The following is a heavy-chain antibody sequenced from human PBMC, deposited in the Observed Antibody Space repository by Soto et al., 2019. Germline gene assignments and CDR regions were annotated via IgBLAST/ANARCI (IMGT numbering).Heavy chain of an antibody. J-gene: IGHJ6*02. V-gene: IGHV3-30-3*01. CDR1: GFTFSSYE. CDR2: ISYDGSNK. Sequence: PGGSLRLSCAASGFTFSSYEMNWVRQTPGKGLEWVAIISYDGSNKYYADSVKGRFTFSRDNYKNMLYLQMNSLRAEDAAVYYCVRRSTLSYHGMDVWGQGTTVTVSS. CDR3: VRRSTLSYHGMDV.